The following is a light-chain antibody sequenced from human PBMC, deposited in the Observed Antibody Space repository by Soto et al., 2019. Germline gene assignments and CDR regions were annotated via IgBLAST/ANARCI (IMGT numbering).Light chain of an antibody. CDR1: QSISSY. J-gene: IGKJ1*01. CDR2: AAS. Sequence: IQMTQSPSSLSAYVGVRVTITCRASQSISSYLNWYQQKPGKAPKLMIYAASSLQSGVPSRFSGSGSGTDFTLTISSLQPEDFATYYCQQSYSTPPTFGQGTKVDIK. CDR3: QQSYSTPPT. V-gene: IGKV1-39*01.